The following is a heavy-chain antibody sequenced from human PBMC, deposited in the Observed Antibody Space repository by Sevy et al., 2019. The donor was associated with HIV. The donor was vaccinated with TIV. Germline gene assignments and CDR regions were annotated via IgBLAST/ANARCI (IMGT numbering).Heavy chain of an antibody. Sequence: ASVKVSCKASGYTFTGYYMHWVRQAPGQGLEWMEWINPNSGGTNYAQKFQGRVTMTRDTSISTAYMELSRLRSDDTAVYYCARAIWCGYEFCALDIWGQGTMVTVSS. J-gene: IGHJ3*02. CDR1: GYTFTGYY. V-gene: IGHV1-2*02. CDR3: ARAIWCGYEFCALDI. CDR2: INPNSGGT. D-gene: IGHD5-12*01.